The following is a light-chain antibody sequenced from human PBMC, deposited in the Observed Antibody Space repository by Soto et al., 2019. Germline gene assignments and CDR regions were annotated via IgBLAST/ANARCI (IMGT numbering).Light chain of an antibody. V-gene: IGLV1-40*01. CDR2: NHV. Sequence: QSVLTQPPSVSGAPGQRVTISCTGSSSNIGAGYDVHWYQQLPGTAPKLLIYNHVNRPSGVPDRFSVSKSDTSASLAITGLQAEDEADYYCQSYDSSLTGSVFGGGTKLTVL. CDR3: QSYDSSLTGSV. J-gene: IGLJ3*02. CDR1: SSNIGAGYD.